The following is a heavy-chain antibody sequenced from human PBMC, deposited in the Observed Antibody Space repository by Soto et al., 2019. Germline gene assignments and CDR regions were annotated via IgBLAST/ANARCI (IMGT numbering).Heavy chain of an antibody. D-gene: IGHD3-3*01. V-gene: IGHV4-34*01. J-gene: IGHJ3*02. CDR2: INHSGST. Sequence: SETLSLTCAVDGGSFSGYYWSWIRQSPGKGLEWIGEINHSGSTNYNPSLKSRVTISVDTSKKQFSLKLSSVTAADTAVYYCARGGQIYYDFWSGYWDAFDIWGQGTMVTVSS. CDR3: ARGGQIYYDFWSGYWDAFDI. CDR1: GGSFSGYY.